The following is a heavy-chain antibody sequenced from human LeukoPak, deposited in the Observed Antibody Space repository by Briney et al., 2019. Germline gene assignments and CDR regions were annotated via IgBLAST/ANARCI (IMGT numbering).Heavy chain of an antibody. CDR2: NSSSSSST. D-gene: IGHD3-16*01. CDR3: ARVGWVLRYAFDI. J-gene: IGHJ3*02. Sequence: GGSLRLSCAASGFTFSDYYMSWMRQAPGKGLECISYNSSSSSSTKYADSVKGRFTISRDNAKNSLYLQMNSLRAEDTAVYYCARVGWVLRYAFDIWGQGTMVTVSS. CDR1: GFTFSDYY. V-gene: IGHV3-11*06.